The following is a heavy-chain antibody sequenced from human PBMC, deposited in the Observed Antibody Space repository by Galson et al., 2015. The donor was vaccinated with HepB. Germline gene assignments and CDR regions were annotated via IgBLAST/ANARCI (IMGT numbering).Heavy chain of an antibody. Sequence: SLRLSCAASGFTFSSYATHWVRQAPGKGLEWVTVISYDGRVTYYTDSVKGRFTISRDASKNTLYLQMNSLRGEDTAVYYCARDLVRGEPDFCDYSGQGTLVCVS. J-gene: IGHJ4*02. CDR3: ARDLVRGEPDFCDY. CDR2: ISYDGRVT. CDR1: GFTFSSYA. V-gene: IGHV3-30*04. D-gene: IGHD6-6*01.